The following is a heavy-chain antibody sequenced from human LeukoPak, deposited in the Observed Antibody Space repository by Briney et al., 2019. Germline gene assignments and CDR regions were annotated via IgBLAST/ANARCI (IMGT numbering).Heavy chain of an antibody. V-gene: IGHV5-51*01. CDR3: AGSYYDSSGYYNNWFDP. CDR2: IYPGDSDT. D-gene: IGHD3-22*01. Sequence: GESLKISCKGSGDSFTKYWIGWARQMPGKGLEWMGIIYPGDSDTRYSPSFQGQVTISADKSISTAYLQWTGLKASDTAMYYCAGSYYDSSGYYNNWFDPWGQGTLVTVSS. J-gene: IGHJ5*02. CDR1: GDSFTKYW.